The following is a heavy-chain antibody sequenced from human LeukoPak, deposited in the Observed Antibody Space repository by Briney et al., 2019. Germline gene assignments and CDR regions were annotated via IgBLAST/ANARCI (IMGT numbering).Heavy chain of an antibody. J-gene: IGHJ4*02. V-gene: IGHV3-30*02. D-gene: IGHD3-9*01. CDR3: AKDQWTANYDTLTNPDY. CDR1: GFTFGSYG. CDR2: IRSDGSNK. Sequence: PGGSLRLSCAASGFTFGSYGMHWVRQAPGKGLEWVTFIRSDGSNKYYADSVKGRFTISRDNSKNTLYLQMNSLRAEDTAVYYCAKDQWTANYDTLTNPDYWGQGTLVTVSS.